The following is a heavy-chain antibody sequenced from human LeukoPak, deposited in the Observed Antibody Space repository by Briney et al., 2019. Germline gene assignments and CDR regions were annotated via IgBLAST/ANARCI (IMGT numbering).Heavy chain of an antibody. CDR1: GGSISSYY. D-gene: IGHD3-22*01. V-gene: IGHV4-59*01. J-gene: IGHJ4*02. CDR3: ASSSDSSGYQWGSIDY. Sequence: PSETLSLTCTVSGGSISSYYWSWIRQPPGKGLEWIGYIYYSGSTNYSASLKSRVTISVDTSKNQFSLKLSSVTAADTAVYYCASSSDSSGYQWGSIDYWGQGTLVTVSS. CDR2: IYYSGST.